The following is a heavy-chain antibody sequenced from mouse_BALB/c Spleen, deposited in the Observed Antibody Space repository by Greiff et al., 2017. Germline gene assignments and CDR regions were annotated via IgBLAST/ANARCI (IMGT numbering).Heavy chain of an antibody. CDR2: ISDGGSYT. V-gene: IGHV5-4*02. Sequence: EVKVVESGGGLVKPGGSLKLSCAASGFTFSDYYMYWVRQTPEKRLEWVATISDGGSYTYYPDSVKGRFTISRDNAKNNLYLQMSSLKSEDTAMYYCARGGVYDGFAYWGQGTLVTVSA. D-gene: IGHD2-12*01. J-gene: IGHJ3*01. CDR1: GFTFSDYY. CDR3: ARGGVYDGFAY.